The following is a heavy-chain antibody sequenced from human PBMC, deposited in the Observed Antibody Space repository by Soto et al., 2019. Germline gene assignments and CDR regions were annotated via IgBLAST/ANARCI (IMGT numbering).Heavy chain of an antibody. CDR3: ARIAASGRGWDV. V-gene: IGHV3-7*01. CDR1: GFTFSSYW. J-gene: IGHJ6*02. CDR2: IKQDGSEE. D-gene: IGHD6-13*01. Sequence: EVQLVESGGGLVQPGWSLRRSCVDSGFTFSSYWMSWVRQAPVKGLEWVGNIKQDGSEENYVDSVKDRFTISRDNAKNSMYLQMNSLRAEDTAVYYCARIAASGRGWDVWGQGTTVVVSS.